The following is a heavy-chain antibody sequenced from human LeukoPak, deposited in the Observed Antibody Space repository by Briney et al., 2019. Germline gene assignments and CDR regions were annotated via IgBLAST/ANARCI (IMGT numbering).Heavy chain of an antibody. CDR1: GYSFTSCW. CDR2: IDPSDSYT. D-gene: IGHD6-13*01. Sequence: GESLKISCKGSGYSFTSCWISWVRQMPGKGLEWMGRIDPSDSYTNYSPSFQGHVTISADKSISTAYLQWSSLKASDTAMYYCARHQIGAAGTGLYYGMDVWGKGTMVTVSS. J-gene: IGHJ6*04. CDR3: ARHQIGAAGTGLYYGMDV. V-gene: IGHV5-10-1*01.